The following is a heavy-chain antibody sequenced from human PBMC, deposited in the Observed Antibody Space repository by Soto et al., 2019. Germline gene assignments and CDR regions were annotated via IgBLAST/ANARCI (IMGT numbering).Heavy chain of an antibody. CDR2: ISGSGVST. D-gene: IGHD3-9*01. V-gene: IGHV3-23*01. CDR3: AKKGIFTCYYRGGPLDY. J-gene: IGHJ4*02. Sequence: GGSLRLSCAASGFTFSSYSISWVRQAPWKGLEWVSAISGSGVSTYYADSVRGRFTISRDNSKKTLYLQMNSLRAEDTAVYYCAKKGIFTCYYRGGPLDYLGQGNLFTFCS. CDR1: GFTFSSYS.